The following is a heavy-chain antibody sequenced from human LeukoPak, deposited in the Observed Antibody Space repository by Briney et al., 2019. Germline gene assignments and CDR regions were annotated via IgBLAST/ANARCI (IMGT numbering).Heavy chain of an antibody. CDR1: GGSISSSSYY. CDR3: ARALKGYCSSTSCYLANYKGRYYYGMDV. Sequence: PSETLSLTCTVSGGSISSSSYYWGWIRQPPGKGLEWIGSIYYSGSTYYNPSLKSRVTISVDTSKNQFSLKLSSVTAADTAVYYCARALKGYCSSTSCYLANYKGRYYYGMDVWGQGTTVTVSS. CDR2: IYYSGST. V-gene: IGHV4-39*07. D-gene: IGHD2-2*01. J-gene: IGHJ6*02.